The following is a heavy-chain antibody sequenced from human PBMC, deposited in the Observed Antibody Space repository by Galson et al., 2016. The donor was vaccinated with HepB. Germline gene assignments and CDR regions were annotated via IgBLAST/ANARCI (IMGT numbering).Heavy chain of an antibody. Sequence: PALVQPTQTLTLTCTFPGFSLSTSGMRVSWIRQPPGKALEWPARTVWADDNFSSTSQRTRLTISKDTSKNQVVLTMTNMDPVDTATYYCARTSPLGAITLWGQGTLVTVSS. CDR2: TVWADDN. V-gene: IGHV2-70*04. CDR1: GFSLSTSGMR. CDR3: ARTSPLGAITL. J-gene: IGHJ4*02. D-gene: IGHD1-26*01.